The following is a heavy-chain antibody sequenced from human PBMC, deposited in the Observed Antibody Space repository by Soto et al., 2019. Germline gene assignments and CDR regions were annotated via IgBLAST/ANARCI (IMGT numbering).Heavy chain of an antibody. D-gene: IGHD3-22*01. CDR2: IIPIFGTA. CDR1: GGTFSSYA. CDR3: ARVASNPYCYDSTESAFDI. J-gene: IGHJ3*02. Sequence: QVQLVQSGAEVKKPGSSVKVSCKASGGTFSSYAISWVRQAPGQGLEWMGGIIPIFGTANYAQKFQGRVTISADESMSTAYVELSSLRSEDTAVSYCARVASNPYCYDSTESAFDIWGQGTMVTVSA. V-gene: IGHV1-69*01.